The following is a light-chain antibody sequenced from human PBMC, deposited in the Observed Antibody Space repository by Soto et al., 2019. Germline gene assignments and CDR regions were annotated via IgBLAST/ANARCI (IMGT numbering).Light chain of an antibody. CDR1: SGDVGGYDY. J-gene: IGLJ1*01. Sequence: QSVLTQPASVSGSPGQSIIISCTGSSGDVGGYDYVSWYQQHPGKAPKLLIYEVDYRPSGVSNRFSGSKSGNTASLTISGLQAEDEADYYCTSYTSTSTSYVFGTGT. CDR2: EVD. V-gene: IGLV2-14*01. CDR3: TSYTSTSTSYV.